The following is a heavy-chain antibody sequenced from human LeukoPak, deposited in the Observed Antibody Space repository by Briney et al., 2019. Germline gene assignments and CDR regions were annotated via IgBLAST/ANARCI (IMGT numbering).Heavy chain of an antibody. J-gene: IGHJ6*02. Sequence: SETLSLTCTVSGGSISSYYWSWIRQPPGKGLEWIGYIYYSGSTNYNPSLKSRVTISVDTSKNQFSLKLSSVTAADTAVYYCARLPAGSPLSYYYYYGMDVWGQGTTVTVSS. V-gene: IGHV4-59*08. CDR3: ARLPAGSPLSYYYYYGMDV. CDR1: GGSISSYY. D-gene: IGHD2/OR15-2a*01. CDR2: IYYSGST.